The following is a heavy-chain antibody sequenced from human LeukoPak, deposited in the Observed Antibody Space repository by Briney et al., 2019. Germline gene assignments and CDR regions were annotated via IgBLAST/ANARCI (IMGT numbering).Heavy chain of an antibody. Sequence: PSETLSLTCTVSGASVSGSPYYWGRIRQPPGKGLEWIGSIYSSGSTYYNASLQSRVTISIETSKNQISLRLNSVTAADTAIYYCAKSGGYGLIDYWGQGTLVTVSS. D-gene: IGHD1-26*01. CDR2: IYSSGST. CDR3: AKSGGYGLIDY. CDR1: GASVSGSPYY. V-gene: IGHV4-39*01. J-gene: IGHJ4*02.